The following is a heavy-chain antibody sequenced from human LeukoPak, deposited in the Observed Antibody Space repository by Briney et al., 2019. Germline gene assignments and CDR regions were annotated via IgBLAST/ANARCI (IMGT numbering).Heavy chain of an antibody. CDR2: ISGSGGST. CDR3: AKEVQFSDFWSGYYSGTYYFDY. J-gene: IGHJ4*02. V-gene: IGHV3-23*01. CDR1: GFTFSSYA. D-gene: IGHD3-3*01. Sequence: GGSLRLSCAASGFTFSSYAMSWVRQAPGKGLEWVSAISGSGGSTYYADSVKGRFTISRDNSKNTLYLQMNSLRAEDTAVYYCAKEVQFSDFWSGYYSGTYYFDYWGQGTLVTVSS.